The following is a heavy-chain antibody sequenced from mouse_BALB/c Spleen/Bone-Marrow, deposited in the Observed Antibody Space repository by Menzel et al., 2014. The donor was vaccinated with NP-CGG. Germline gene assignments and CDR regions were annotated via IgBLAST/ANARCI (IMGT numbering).Heavy chain of an antibody. CDR3: TTLARNYFDY. V-gene: IGHV1-5*01. J-gene: IGHJ2*01. CDR2: IYPGNSDT. CDR1: GYTFXSYW. Sequence: EVQLQQSGTVLARPGASVKMSCKASGYTFXSYWVHWVKQRPGQGLEWIGTIYPGNSDTTYNQKFKGKAKLTAVTSTSTAYMELSSLTNEDSAVYYCTTLARNYFDYWGQGTTLTVSS.